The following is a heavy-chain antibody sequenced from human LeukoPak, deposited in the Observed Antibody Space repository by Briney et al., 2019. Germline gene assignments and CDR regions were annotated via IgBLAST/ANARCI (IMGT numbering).Heavy chain of an antibody. CDR2: IYYSGST. J-gene: IGHJ6*03. V-gene: IGHV4-59*01. CDR1: DGSISSYY. D-gene: IGHD6-6*01. CDR3: ARGGPWYSTAARPLGMDV. Sequence: SETLSLTCIVADGSISSYYWGWIRQPPGKGLEWMGYIYYSGSTNYNPSLKSRVTISVDTSKNQFSLKLSSVTAADTAVYYCARGGPWYSTAARPLGMDVWGKGTTVTVSS.